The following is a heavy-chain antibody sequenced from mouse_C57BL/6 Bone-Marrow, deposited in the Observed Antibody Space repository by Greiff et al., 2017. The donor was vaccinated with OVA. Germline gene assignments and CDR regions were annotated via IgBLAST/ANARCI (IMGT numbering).Heavy chain of an antibody. D-gene: IGHD1-1*01. CDR2: INPGSGGT. Sequence: VQLQQSGAELVRPGTSVKVSCKASGYAFTNYLIEWVKQRPGQGLEWIGVINPGSGGTNYNEKFKGKATLTADKSSSTAYMQLSSLTSEDSAVYFCARDRYYGFYYAMDYWGQGTSVTVSS. CDR3: ARDRYYGFYYAMDY. CDR1: GYAFTNYL. V-gene: IGHV1-54*01. J-gene: IGHJ4*01.